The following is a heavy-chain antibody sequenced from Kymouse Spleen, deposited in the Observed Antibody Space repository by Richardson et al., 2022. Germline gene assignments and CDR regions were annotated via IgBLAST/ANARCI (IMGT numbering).Heavy chain of an antibody. J-gene: IGHJ6*02. Sequence: EVQLVESGGGLVQPGGSLKLSCAASGFTFSGSAMHWVRQASGKGLEWVGRIRSKANSYATAYAASVKGRFTISRDDSKNTAYLQMNSLKTEDTAVYYCTRPNTMVRGVIIKGFPLLLLLRYGRLGPRDHGHRLL. D-gene: IGHD3-10*01. V-gene: IGHV3-73*02. CDR1: GFTFSGSA. CDR2: IRSKANSYAT. CDR3: TRPNTMVRGVIIKGFPLLLLLRYGR.